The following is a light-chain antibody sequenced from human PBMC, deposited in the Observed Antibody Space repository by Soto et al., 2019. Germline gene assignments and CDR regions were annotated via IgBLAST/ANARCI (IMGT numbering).Light chain of an antibody. CDR3: QQGYTTPFT. CDR2: AVS. Sequence: DIQMTQSPSSLSASVGDRITISCRASQTISNYLSWYQNKPGKAPRLLIFAVSRLYNEDPSRVSGVGSGTDFNLTITSLQPDDFATYYCQQGYTTPFTFGGGTKVDI. V-gene: IGKV1-39*01. CDR1: QTISNY. J-gene: IGKJ4*01.